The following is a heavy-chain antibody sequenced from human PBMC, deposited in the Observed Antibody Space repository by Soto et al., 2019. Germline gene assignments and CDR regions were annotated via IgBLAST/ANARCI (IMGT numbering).Heavy chain of an antibody. CDR3: ARQYYDFWSGYNYFDY. CDR2: IWYDGSNK. D-gene: IGHD3-3*01. CDR1: GFTFSSYG. V-gene: IGHV3-33*01. Sequence: VPLVESGGGVVQPGRSLRLSCAASGFTFSSYGMHWVRQAPGKGLEWVAVIWYDGSNKYYADSVKGRFTISRDNSKNTLYLQMNSLRAEDTAVYYCARQYYDFWSGYNYFDYWGQGTLVTVSS. J-gene: IGHJ4*02.